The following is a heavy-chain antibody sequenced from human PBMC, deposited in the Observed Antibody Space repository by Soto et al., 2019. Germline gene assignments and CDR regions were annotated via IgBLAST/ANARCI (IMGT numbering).Heavy chain of an antibody. CDR2: ISYDGNVA. CDR1: GFTFSNYG. Sequence: QVQLVESGGGVVQPGRSLRLSCAASGFTFSNYGMHWVRQAPGKGLEWVIVISYDGNVAYYADSVKGRFTISRDNSKNSLSLQMNSLRTEDTAMYYCAKERPITNWYFDYWGQGTLVTVSS. D-gene: IGHD1-1*01. V-gene: IGHV3-30*18. J-gene: IGHJ4*02. CDR3: AKERPITNWYFDY.